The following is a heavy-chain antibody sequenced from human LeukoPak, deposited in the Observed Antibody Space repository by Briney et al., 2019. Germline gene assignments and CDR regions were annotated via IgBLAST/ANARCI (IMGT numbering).Heavy chain of an antibody. V-gene: IGHV4-39*01. J-gene: IGHJ5*02. CDR2: IYYSGST. D-gene: IGHD2-2*03. Sequence: PSETLSLTCTVSGGSISSSSYYWGWIRQPPGRGLEWIGSIYYSGSTYYNPSLKSRVTISVDTSKNQFSLKLSSVTAADTAVYYCARGSLDIVVVPAAENWFDPWGQGTLVTVSS. CDR1: GGSISSSSYY. CDR3: ARGSLDIVVVPAAENWFDP.